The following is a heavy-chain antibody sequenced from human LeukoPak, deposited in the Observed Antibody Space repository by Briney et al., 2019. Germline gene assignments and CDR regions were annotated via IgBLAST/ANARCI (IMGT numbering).Heavy chain of an antibody. CDR3: ATNSKSGYSSSWPLWGGYYYYMDV. J-gene: IGHJ6*03. Sequence: GESLKISCKGSGYSFTSYWIGWVRQMPGKGLEWMGIIYPGDSDTRYSPSFQGQVTISADKSISTAYLQWSSLKASDTAMYYCATNSKSGYSSSWPLWGGYYYYMDVWGKGTTVTVSS. D-gene: IGHD6-13*01. CDR1: GYSFTSYW. CDR2: IYPGDSDT. V-gene: IGHV5-51*01.